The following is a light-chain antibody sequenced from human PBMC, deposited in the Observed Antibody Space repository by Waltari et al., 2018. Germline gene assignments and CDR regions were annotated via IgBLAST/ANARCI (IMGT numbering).Light chain of an antibody. CDR3: CSYTSSSLWV. CDR2: DVT. CDR1: SSDVGGYNY. V-gene: IGLV2-14*03. Sequence: QSALTQPASVSGSPGQSITISCTGTSSDVGGYNYVSWYQQHPGKAPKLMIYDVTNRPSGVSNRFSGSKSGNTASLTISGLQAEDEADYYCCSYTSSSLWVFGGGTKLTVL. J-gene: IGLJ3*02.